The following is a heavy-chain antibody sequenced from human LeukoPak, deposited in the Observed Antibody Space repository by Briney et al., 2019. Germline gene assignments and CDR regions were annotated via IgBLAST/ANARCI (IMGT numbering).Heavy chain of an antibody. CDR2: ISYDGSNK. CDR1: GFTFSSYG. J-gene: IGHJ4*02. CDR3: AKKVATHLDY. D-gene: IGHD1-26*01. V-gene: IGHV3-30*18. Sequence: QPGRSLRLSCAASGFTFSSYGMHWVRQAPRKGLEWVAVISYDGSNKYYADSVKGRFTISRDNSKNTLYLQMNSLRAEDTAVYYCAKKVATHLDYWGQGTLVTVSS.